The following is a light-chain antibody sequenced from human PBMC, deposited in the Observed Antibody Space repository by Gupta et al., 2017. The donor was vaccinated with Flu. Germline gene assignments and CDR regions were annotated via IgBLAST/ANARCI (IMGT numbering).Light chain of an antibody. J-gene: IGKJ1*01. CDR3: QQYAASPRT. V-gene: IGKV3-20*01. Sequence: ERATLSVRANRTVMNNSLAWYQQKPGHAPRLLIYTTSCGFSDTPARFSGSGSGTDFTLTISRLEPEDFAVYYCQQYAASPRTFGQGTKVEVK. CDR1: RTVMNNS. CDR2: TTS.